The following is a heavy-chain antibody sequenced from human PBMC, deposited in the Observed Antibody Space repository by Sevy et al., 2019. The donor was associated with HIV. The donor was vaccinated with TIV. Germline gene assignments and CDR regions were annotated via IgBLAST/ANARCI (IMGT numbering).Heavy chain of an antibody. D-gene: IGHD2-21*01. V-gene: IGHV3-9*01. CDR3: AKDINRGCDGVNCYSYYYYFYGLDV. J-gene: IGHJ6*02. Sequence: GGSLRLSCAASGFPFNDHAMHWVRQVPGKGLEWVSGISWNSRNIGYADSVERRFTTSRDNARNFVYLEMNSLGPEDTAFYYCAKDINRGCDGVNCYSYYYYFYGLDVWGQGTTVTVSS. CDR2: ISWNSRNI. CDR1: GFPFNDHA.